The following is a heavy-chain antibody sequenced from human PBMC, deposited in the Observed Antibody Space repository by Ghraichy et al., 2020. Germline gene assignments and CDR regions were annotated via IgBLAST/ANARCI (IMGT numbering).Heavy chain of an antibody. D-gene: IGHD3-3*01. CDR3: ARGDGVFGEVRGAHVGFALDV. CDR2: IYPGDSDT. Sequence: GGSLRLSCQVSGYNFDNYWIAWVRQMPGKGLEWMGIIYPGDSDTRYRPSFQGQITISVDKSTNTAHLQWSSLQASDTAMYYCARGDGVFGEVRGAHVGFALDVWGEGTTVTVSA. CDR1: GYNFDNYW. V-gene: IGHV5-51*01. J-gene: IGHJ6*04.